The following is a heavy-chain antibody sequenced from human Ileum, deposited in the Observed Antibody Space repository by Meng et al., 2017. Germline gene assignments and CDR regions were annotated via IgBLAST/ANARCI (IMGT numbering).Heavy chain of an antibody. V-gene: IGHV4-4*02. J-gene: IGHJ4*02. D-gene: IGHD4-23*01. CDR2: ISHSGSA. CDR1: SGSISGNTY. CDR3: ARHGGYSQDF. Sequence: VQLRESGPGLVRPSGTLSLTCAVHSGSISGNTYWSWVRQPPGKGLEWIGQISHSGSAYYNPSLKSRVTMSVDKSKSQFSLMLTSVTAADTAIYYCARHGGYSQDFWGQGTLVTVSS.